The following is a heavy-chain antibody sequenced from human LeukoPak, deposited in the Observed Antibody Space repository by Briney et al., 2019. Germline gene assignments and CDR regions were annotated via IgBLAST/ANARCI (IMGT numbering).Heavy chain of an antibody. V-gene: IGHV4-34*01. J-gene: IGHJ4*02. CDR1: GGSFNGYY. Sequence: PSETLSLTCAVYGGSFNGYYWTCIRQTPRKGLEWIGEINHSGSTKYNPSLKSRLTISVDTSKNQFSLKLSSVTAADTAVYYCARAPMEYYDFWSGYSTWYFDYWGQGNLVTVSS. CDR3: ARAPMEYYDFWSGYSTWYFDY. D-gene: IGHD3-3*01. CDR2: INHSGST.